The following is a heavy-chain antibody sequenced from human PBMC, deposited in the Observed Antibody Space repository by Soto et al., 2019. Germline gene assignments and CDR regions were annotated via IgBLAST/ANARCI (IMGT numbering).Heavy chain of an antibody. CDR3: ARDSLALAAAGTRVLDY. CDR2: IIPIFGTA. V-gene: IGHV1-69*13. CDR1: GGTFSSYA. J-gene: IGHJ4*02. D-gene: IGHD6-13*01. Sequence: SVKVSCKASGGTFSSYAISWVRQAPGQGLEWMGGIIPIFGTANYAQKFQGRVTITADESTSTAYMELSSLRSEDTDVYYCARDSLALAAAGTRVLDYWGQGTLVTVSS.